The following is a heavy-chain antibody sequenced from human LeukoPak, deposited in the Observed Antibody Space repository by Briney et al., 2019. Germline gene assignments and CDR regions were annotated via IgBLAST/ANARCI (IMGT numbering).Heavy chain of an antibody. CDR3: ARAGLVIAEGYFDY. CDR2: ISGSGGST. CDR1: GFTFSSYA. Sequence: GGSLRLSCAASGFTFSSYAMSWVRQAPGKGLEWVSAISGSGGSTYYADSVKGRFTISRDNSKNTLYLQMSSLRAEDTAVYYCARAGLVIAEGYFDYWGQGTLVTVSS. D-gene: IGHD2-15*01. V-gene: IGHV3-23*01. J-gene: IGHJ4*02.